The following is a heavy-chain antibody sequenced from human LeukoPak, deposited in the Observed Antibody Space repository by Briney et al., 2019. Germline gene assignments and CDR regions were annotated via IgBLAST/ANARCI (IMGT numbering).Heavy chain of an antibody. J-gene: IGHJ4*02. V-gene: IGHV3-30*03. Sequence: GGSLRLSCAASGFTFSNYWMHWVRQAPGKGLEWVAVISYDGSNKYYADSVKGRFTISRDNSKNTLYLQMNSLRSDDTAVYYCARDRIAAAAGQTRNFDYWGQGTLVTVSS. CDR2: ISYDGSNK. D-gene: IGHD6-13*01. CDR3: ARDRIAAAAGQTRNFDY. CDR1: GFTFSNYW.